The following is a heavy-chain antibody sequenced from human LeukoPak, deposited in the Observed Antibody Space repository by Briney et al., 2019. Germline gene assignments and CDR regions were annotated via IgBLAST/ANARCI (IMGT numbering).Heavy chain of an antibody. Sequence: GASVTVSCKASGYTFTSYYMHWVRQAPGQGLEWMGIINPSGGSTSYAQKFQGRVTMTRDTSTSTVYMELSSLRSEDTAVYYCASGYCGGDCYDYYYYGMDVWGQGTTVTVSS. CDR1: GYTFTSYY. D-gene: IGHD2-21*02. V-gene: IGHV1-46*01. J-gene: IGHJ6*02. CDR3: ASGYCGGDCYDYYYYGMDV. CDR2: INPSGGST.